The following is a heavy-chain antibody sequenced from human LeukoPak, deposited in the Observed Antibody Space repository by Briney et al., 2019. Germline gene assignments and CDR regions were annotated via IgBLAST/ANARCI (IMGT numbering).Heavy chain of an antibody. D-gene: IGHD6-19*01. J-gene: IGHJ3*02. CDR3: ARALGIAVAGIDGAFDI. CDR1: GYTFTSYY. Sequence: ASVKVSCKASGYTFTSYYMHWVRQAPGQGLEGMGIINPSGGSTSYAQKFQGRVTMTRDTSTSTVYMELSSLRSQDTAVYYCARALGIAVAGIDGAFDIWGQGTMVTVSS. V-gene: IGHV1-46*03. CDR2: INPSGGST.